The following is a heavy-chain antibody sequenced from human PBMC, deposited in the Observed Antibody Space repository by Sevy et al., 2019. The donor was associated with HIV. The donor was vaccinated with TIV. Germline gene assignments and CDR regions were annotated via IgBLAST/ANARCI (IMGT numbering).Heavy chain of an antibody. CDR1: GGSISSYY. V-gene: IGHV4-59*01. CDR2: IYYSGRT. Sequence: SETLSLTCTVSGGSISSYYWSWIRQPPGKGLEGIGYIYYSGRTNYTPSPKRRFTISVDTSKNQFSLKLSSVTAADTAVYYCARVDYYDSSGYYRDYYYYGMDVWGQGTTVTVSS. J-gene: IGHJ6*02. D-gene: IGHD3-22*01. CDR3: ARVDYYDSSGYYRDYYYYGMDV.